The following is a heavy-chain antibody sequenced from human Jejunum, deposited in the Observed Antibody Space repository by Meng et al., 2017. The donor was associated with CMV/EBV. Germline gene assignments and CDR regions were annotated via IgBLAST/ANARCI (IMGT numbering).Heavy chain of an antibody. J-gene: IGHJ4*02. D-gene: IGHD2/OR15-2a*01. V-gene: IGHV3-30*02. CDR1: GFTFSRSG. Sequence: QVQAVESGGGVGLPGGSLRLSCVTSGFTFSRSGMHWVRQAPGKPLEWVSFIHYAWDSQYYADSVKGRFTISRDDSRNTVYLQMNSLTTEDTAVYYCAKNRDGIDSWGQGTLVTVSS. CDR2: IHYAWDSQ. CDR3: AKNRDGIDS.